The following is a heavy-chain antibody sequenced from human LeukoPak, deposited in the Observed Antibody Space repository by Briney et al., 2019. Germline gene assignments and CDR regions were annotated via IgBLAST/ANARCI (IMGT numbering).Heavy chain of an antibody. CDR1: GGSISSGDYS. J-gene: IGHJ4*02. D-gene: IGHD3-22*01. CDR3: ARRDSYSSGYYYFDY. Sequence: SETLSLTCAVSGGSISSGDYSWSWIRQPPGEGLEWIGFIYNSGNTYYNPPLKSRVTLSVDTSKNQFSLKLSSVTAADTAVYYCARRDSYSSGYYYFDYWGEGTLVTVSS. V-gene: IGHV4-30-4*07. CDR2: IYNSGNT.